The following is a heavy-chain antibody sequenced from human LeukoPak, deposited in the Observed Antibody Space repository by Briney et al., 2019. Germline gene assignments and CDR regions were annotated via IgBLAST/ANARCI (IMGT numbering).Heavy chain of an antibody. J-gene: IGHJ4*02. CDR3: ARGHSSGYYYSFDY. CDR2: IYYSGST. V-gene: IGHV4-30-4*01. D-gene: IGHD3-22*01. Sequence: PSQTLSLTCTVSGGSISSGDYYWSWIRQPPGKGLEWIGYIYYSGSTYYNPSLKSRVTISVDTSKNQFSLELSSVTAADTAVYYCARGHSSGYYYSFDYWGQGTLVTVSS. CDR1: GGSISSGDYY.